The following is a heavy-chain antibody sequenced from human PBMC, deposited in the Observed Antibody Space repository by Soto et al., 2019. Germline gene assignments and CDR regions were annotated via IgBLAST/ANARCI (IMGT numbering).Heavy chain of an antibody. D-gene: IGHD6-13*01. CDR2: ISGSGGST. CDR1: GFTFSSYA. J-gene: IGHJ6*02. V-gene: IGHV3-23*01. CDR3: AKASIAAAGYPDYYYGMDV. Sequence: PGGSLRLSCAASGFTFSSYAMSWVRQAPGKGLEWVSAISGSGGSTYYADSVKGRFTISRDNSKNTLYLQMNSLRAEDTAVYYCAKASIAAAGYPDYYYGMDVWGQGTTVTV.